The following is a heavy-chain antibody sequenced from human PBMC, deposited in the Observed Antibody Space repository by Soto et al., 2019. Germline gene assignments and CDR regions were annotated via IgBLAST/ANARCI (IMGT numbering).Heavy chain of an antibody. CDR1: GFTFSSYG. J-gene: IGHJ4*02. D-gene: IGHD6-19*01. V-gene: IGHV3-30*18. CDR3: AKEGAVTSESDY. CDR2: ISYDGSNK. Sequence: GGSLRLSCAASGFTFSSYGMHWVRQAPGKGLEWVAVISYDGSNKYYADSVKGRFTISRDNSKNTLYLQMNSLRAEDTAVYYCAKEGAVTSESDYWGQRTLVTVSS.